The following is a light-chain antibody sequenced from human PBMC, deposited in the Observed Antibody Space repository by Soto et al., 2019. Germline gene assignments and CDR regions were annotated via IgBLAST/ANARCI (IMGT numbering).Light chain of an antibody. CDR3: QHSHSAPLT. CDR1: QGISSY. Sequence: DIQLTQSPSFLSASVGDRVTITCRASQGISSYLAWYQQKPGKAPKLLIYAASTLLSGVPSRFSGSGSGTDFTLTISSLQPEDFATYSCQHSHSAPLTFGGGTKVEIK. CDR2: AAS. J-gene: IGKJ4*01. V-gene: IGKV1-9*01.